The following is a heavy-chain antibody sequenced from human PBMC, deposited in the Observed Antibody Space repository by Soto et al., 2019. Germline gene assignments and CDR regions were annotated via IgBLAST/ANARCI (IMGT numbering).Heavy chain of an antibody. V-gene: IGHV1-69*13. D-gene: IGHD2-2*01. CDR1: GGTFSSYA. CDR2: IIPIFGTA. Sequence: ASVKVSCKASGGTFSSYAISWVRQAPGQGLEWMGGIIPIFGTANYAQKFQGRVTITADESTSTAYMELSSLRSEDTAVYYCARSGYCSSTSCYRRTFDYWGQGNLVTVSS. J-gene: IGHJ4*02. CDR3: ARSGYCSSTSCYRRTFDY.